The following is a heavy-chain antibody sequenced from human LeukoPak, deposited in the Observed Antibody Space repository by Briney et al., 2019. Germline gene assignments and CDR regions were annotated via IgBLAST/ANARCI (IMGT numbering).Heavy chain of an antibody. CDR3: ARDGVGADGIDY. Sequence: TGGSLRLSCAASGFTFDSYAMTWVRQAPGKGLEWVSSISGGGGITNYADSVKGRFTVSRDNAKNSLYLQMNSLRAEDTAVYYCARDGVGADGIDYWGQGTLVTVSS. CDR2: ISGGGGIT. J-gene: IGHJ4*02. CDR1: GFTFDSYA. V-gene: IGHV3-23*01. D-gene: IGHD1-26*01.